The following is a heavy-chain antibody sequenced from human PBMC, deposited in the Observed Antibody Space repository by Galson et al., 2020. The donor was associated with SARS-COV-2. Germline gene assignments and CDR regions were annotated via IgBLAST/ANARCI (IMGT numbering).Heavy chain of an antibody. J-gene: IGHJ4*02. V-gene: IGHV4-39*07. Sequence: SETLSLTCTVSSASISSTSYYWGWIRQPPGKGLEWIGSVYYSGSTYYHPSLKSRVAVSVDTSKSQISLKVRSVTAADTAVYFCARSRLAPDFDYWGQGTLVTVSS. CDR1: SASISSTSYY. CDR3: ARSRLAPDFDY. D-gene: IGHD5-12*01. CDR2: VYYSGST.